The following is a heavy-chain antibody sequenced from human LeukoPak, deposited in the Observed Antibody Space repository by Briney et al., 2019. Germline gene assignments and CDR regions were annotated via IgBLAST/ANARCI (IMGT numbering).Heavy chain of an antibody. CDR1: GFTFNIYT. CDR2: ISSSSSTI. V-gene: IGHV3-48*01. J-gene: IGHJ6*02. CDR3: ARELGGMDV. Sequence: GGSLRLSCAASGFTFNIYTMSWVRQAPGKGLEWVSYISSSSSTIYYADSVKGRFTISRDNAKNSLYLQMNSLRAEDTAVYYCARELGGMDVWGQGTTVTVSS.